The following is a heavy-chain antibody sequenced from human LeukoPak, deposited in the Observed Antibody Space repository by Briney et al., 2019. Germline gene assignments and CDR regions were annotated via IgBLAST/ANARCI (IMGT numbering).Heavy chain of an antibody. Sequence: SETLSLTCTVSGGSLSSSSYYWGWIRQPPGKGLEWIGSIYYSGSTYYNPSLKSRVTISVDTSKNQFSLKLSSVTAADTAVYYCARQAAAGTEADYWGQGTLVTVSS. D-gene: IGHD6-13*01. CDR2: IYYSGST. CDR1: GGSLSSSSYY. J-gene: IGHJ4*02. CDR3: ARQAAAGTEADY. V-gene: IGHV4-39*01.